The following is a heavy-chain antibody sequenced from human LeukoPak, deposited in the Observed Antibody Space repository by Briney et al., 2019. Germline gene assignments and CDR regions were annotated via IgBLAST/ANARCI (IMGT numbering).Heavy chain of an antibody. V-gene: IGHV3-53*01. CDR2: IYSGGST. J-gene: IGHJ4*02. D-gene: IGHD5-12*01. Sequence: PGGSLRLSCAASGFTVSSNYMSWVRQAPGKGLEWVSVIYSGGSTYYADSVKGRFTISRDNSKNTLYLQMNSLRAEDTAVYYSATDGYSGYELFDYWGQGTLVTVSS. CDR1: GFTVSSNY. CDR3: ATDGYSGYELFDY.